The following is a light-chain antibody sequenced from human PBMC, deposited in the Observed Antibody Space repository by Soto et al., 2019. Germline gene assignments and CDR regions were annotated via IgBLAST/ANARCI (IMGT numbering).Light chain of an antibody. V-gene: IGKV3-11*01. CDR2: DAS. Sequence: EIVLTQSPATLSLSPGERATLSCRASQSVSSYLAWYQQKPGHAPRLLIYDASNRATGIPARFSGRGSGTDFTLTISSLEPEDFAVYYCQQRSNWPPITFGPGTKVDIK. J-gene: IGKJ3*01. CDR3: QQRSNWPPIT. CDR1: QSVSSY.